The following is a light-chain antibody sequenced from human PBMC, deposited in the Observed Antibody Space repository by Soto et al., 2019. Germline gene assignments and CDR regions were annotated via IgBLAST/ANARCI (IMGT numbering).Light chain of an antibody. CDR3: QQYNNWTWT. J-gene: IGKJ1*01. Sequence: IVLAQSPGTLSFSPGERATLSCRASQSVSSNLAWYQQKPGQAPRLLIYGASTRATGIPARFSGSGSGTEFTLTISSLQSEDFAVYYCQQYNNWTWTFGQGTKVDIK. CDR1: QSVSSN. CDR2: GAS. V-gene: IGKV3-15*01.